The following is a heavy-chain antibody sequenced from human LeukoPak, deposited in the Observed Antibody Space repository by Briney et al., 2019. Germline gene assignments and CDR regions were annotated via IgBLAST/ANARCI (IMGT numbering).Heavy chain of an antibody. J-gene: IGHJ3*02. CDR3: ARVEMAITRHAFDI. D-gene: IGHD5-24*01. V-gene: IGHV4-34*01. CDR1: GGSFSGYY. CDR2: INHSGST. Sequence: SETLSLTCAVYGGSFSGYYWSWIRQPPGKGLEWIGEINHSGSTNYNPSLKSRVTISVDTSKNQFSLKLSSVTAADTAVYYCARVEMAITRHAFDIWGQGTMVTVSS.